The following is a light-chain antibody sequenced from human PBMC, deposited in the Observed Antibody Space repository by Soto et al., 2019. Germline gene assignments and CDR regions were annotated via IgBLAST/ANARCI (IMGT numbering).Light chain of an antibody. Sequence: HSVLTQPASVSGSPGQSITISCTGTSRNVGSYKLVSWYQQHPGKAPKLMIFEVNKRPSGVSNRFSGSKSGNTASLTISGLTVEDEADYYCCSSGGSPTYVFGTGTKLTVL. J-gene: IGLJ1*01. CDR1: SRNVGSYKL. V-gene: IGLV2-23*02. CDR3: CSSGGSPTYV. CDR2: EVN.